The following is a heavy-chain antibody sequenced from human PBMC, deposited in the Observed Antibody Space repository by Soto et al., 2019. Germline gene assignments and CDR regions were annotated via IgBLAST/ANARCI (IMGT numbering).Heavy chain of an antibody. CDR1: GYTFTNYD. Sequence: QVQLVQSGAEVKKPGASVKVSCKASGYTFTNYDINWVRQATGQGLEWMGWMNPDSGDTRYAQEFQGRVTMTRDTSISTAYMELSSLISEDTAVYYCARGRRDYYDSGDWVPLAYWGQGTLVIVSS. V-gene: IGHV1-8*01. CDR3: ARGRRDYYDSGDWVPLAY. J-gene: IGHJ4*02. CDR2: MNPDSGDT. D-gene: IGHD3-22*01.